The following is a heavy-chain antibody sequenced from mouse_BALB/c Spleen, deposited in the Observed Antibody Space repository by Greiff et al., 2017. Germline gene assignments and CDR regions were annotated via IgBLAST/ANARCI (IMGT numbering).Heavy chain of an antibody. CDR1: GYSFTSYW. V-gene: IGHV1S127*01. D-gene: IGHD2-1*01. CDR3: ARGNPWFAY. J-gene: IGHJ3*01. CDR2: IDPSDSET. Sequence: VQLQQSGPQLVRPGASVKISCKASGYSFTSYWMHWVKQRPGQGLEWIGMIDPSDSETRLNQKFKDKATLTVDKSSSTAYMQLSSPTSEDSAVYYCARGNPWFAYWGQGTLVTVSA.